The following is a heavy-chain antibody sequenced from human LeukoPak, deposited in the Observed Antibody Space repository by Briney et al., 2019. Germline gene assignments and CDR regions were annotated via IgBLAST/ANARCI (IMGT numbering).Heavy chain of an antibody. V-gene: IGHV3-30*18. D-gene: IGHD4-17*01. J-gene: IGHJ4*02. CDR3: AKDAGNTVTSILDY. Sequence: GGSLRLSCAASGFTFSSYGMHWVRQAPGKGLEWVAVISYDGSNKYYADSVKGRFTISRDNSKNTLYLQMNSLRAEDTAVYYCAKDAGNTVTSILDYWGEGPLVTVSS. CDR1: GFTFSSYG. CDR2: ISYDGSNK.